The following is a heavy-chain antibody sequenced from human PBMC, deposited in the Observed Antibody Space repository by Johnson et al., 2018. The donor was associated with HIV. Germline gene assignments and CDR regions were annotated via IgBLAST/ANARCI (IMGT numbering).Heavy chain of an antibody. CDR3: ATGRPWGWELRRDAFDI. J-gene: IGHJ3*02. CDR2: IYSLGYT. Sequence: VQLVESGGGLVKPGVSLILSCAASGFTFSSYWMHWVRQSPGKGLVLVSAIYSLGYTYYVDSVTVRFTISRHNAKNSLYLQMNSLRAEDTALYYCATGRPWGWELRRDAFDIRGQGTMVTVSS. D-gene: IGHD1-26*01. CDR1: GFTFSSYW. V-gene: IGHV3-74*01.